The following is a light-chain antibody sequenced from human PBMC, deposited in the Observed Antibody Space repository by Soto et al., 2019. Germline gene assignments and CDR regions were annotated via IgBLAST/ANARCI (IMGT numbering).Light chain of an antibody. V-gene: IGKV3-20*01. CDR3: QQYGSYLFT. Sequence: EISLTQSPSTLSVSPGERATLSCRASQSVSSNLVWYQQKPGKAPRLLISGASSRAAGIPARFTGSGSGTDFTLTISRLEPEDFEVYYCQQYGSYLFTFGPGTKVDIK. J-gene: IGKJ3*01. CDR1: QSVSSN. CDR2: GAS.